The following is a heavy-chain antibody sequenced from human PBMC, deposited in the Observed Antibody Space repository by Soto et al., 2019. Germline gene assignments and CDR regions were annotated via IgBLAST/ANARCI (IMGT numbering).Heavy chain of an antibody. V-gene: IGHV4-59*13. Sequence: SETLSLTCTVTGGSISTYYWSWIRQLPGKGLEWIGHIYYTGNTNYNPSLKSRVTISMYTPTNRFSLRLRSVSAADTAEYYYARDQSFEFHNWFEPWGQGILVTVSS. CDR2: IYYTGNT. CDR1: GGSISTYY. D-gene: IGHD3-10*01. CDR3: ARDQSFEFHNWFEP. J-gene: IGHJ5*02.